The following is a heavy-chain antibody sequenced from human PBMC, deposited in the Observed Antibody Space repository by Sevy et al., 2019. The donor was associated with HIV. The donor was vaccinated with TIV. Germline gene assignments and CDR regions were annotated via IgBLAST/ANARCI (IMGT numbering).Heavy chain of an antibody. Sequence: GGSLRLSCAASGFTFSSYGMHWVRQAPGKGLEWEAVIWYDGSNKYYADSVKGRFTISRDNSKNTLYLQMNSLRAEDTAVYYCARGLQERGAFDIWGQGTMVTVSS. CDR2: IWYDGSNK. CDR3: ARGLQERGAFDI. CDR1: GFTFSSYG. D-gene: IGHD3-16*01. J-gene: IGHJ3*02. V-gene: IGHV3-33*01.